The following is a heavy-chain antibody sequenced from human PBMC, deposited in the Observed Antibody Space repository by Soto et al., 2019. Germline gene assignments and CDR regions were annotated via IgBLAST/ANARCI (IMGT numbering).Heavy chain of an antibody. V-gene: IGHV2-26*01. CDR2: IFSNDEK. J-gene: IGHJ4*01. CDR3: ARILRNNHHPPDY. CDR1: GISLSNDRTG. Sequence: SGPTLVNPTETLTLTCTVSGISLSNDRTGVSWIRQPPGKALEWLAHIFSNDEKSHSTSLKSRLTISKDTSKSQVVLTMTNVDPVDTATYYCARILRNNHHPPDYWGHGTLVTVSS.